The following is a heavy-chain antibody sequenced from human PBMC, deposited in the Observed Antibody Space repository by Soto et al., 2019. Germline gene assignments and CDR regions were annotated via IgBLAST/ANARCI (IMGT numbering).Heavy chain of an antibody. Sequence: SDTLSLTCTVSGGSISSGDYYWSWIRQPPGKGLEWIGYIYYSGSTYYNPSLKSRVTISVDTSKNQFSLKLSSVTAADTAVYYRARVGTRSGSYDFWSGYPSFNWFDPWGQGTLVTVSS. CDR2: IYYSGST. D-gene: IGHD3-3*01. V-gene: IGHV4-30-4*02. J-gene: IGHJ5*02. CDR1: GGSISSGDYY. CDR3: ARVGTRSGSYDFWSGYPSFNWFDP.